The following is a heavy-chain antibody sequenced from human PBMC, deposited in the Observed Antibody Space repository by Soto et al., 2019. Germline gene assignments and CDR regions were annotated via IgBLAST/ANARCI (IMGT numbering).Heavy chain of an antibody. D-gene: IGHD3-10*01. V-gene: IGHV4-4*07. Sequence: QVQLQESGPGLVKSSETLSLTCTVSGGSISGYYWSWIRQPAGKGLEWIGRLYTMGSTNYNPSLQSRVPMSVDTSKKDFSLKVSSVTAADTAVYFCARVRDYGLGTNRHYYGMDVWGQGTTVTVSS. CDR3: ARVRDYGLGTNRHYYGMDV. J-gene: IGHJ6*02. CDR2: LYTMGST. CDR1: GGSISGYY.